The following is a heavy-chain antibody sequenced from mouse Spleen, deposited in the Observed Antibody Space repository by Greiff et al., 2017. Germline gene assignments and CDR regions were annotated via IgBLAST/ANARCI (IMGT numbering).Heavy chain of an antibody. CDR1: GYTFTDYN. J-gene: IGHJ3*01. Sequence: EVQLQQSGPELVKPGASVKMSCKASGYTFTDYNMHWVKQSHGKSLEWIGYINPNNGGTSYNQKFKGKATLTVNKSSSTAYMELRSLTSEDSAVYYCSYSYYSYAFAYWGQGTLVTVSA. D-gene: IGHD2-12*01. CDR3: SYSYYSYAFAY. V-gene: IGHV1-22*01. CDR2: INPNNGGT.